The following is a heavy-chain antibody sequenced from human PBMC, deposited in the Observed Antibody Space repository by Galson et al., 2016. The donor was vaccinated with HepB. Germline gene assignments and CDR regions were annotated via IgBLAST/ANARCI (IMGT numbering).Heavy chain of an antibody. V-gene: IGHV4-39*07. D-gene: IGHD2-15*01. Sequence: SETLSLTCKVSDDSIKSNDYYWAWIRQPPGKGPEWITTVKNSGITYHNPSLKSRVTVFADTSKSQFSLNLSSVTAADTAVYYCAARYCSDKNTCQHTFDYWGQGILVTVSS. CDR1: DDSIKSNDYY. CDR2: VKNSGIT. J-gene: IGHJ4*02. CDR3: AARYCSDKNTCQHTFDY.